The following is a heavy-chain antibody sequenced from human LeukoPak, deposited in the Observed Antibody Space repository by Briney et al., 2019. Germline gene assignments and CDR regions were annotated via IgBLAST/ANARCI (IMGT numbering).Heavy chain of an antibody. CDR3: VKHPASGESGYHAFDY. CDR1: GFTFNSYA. J-gene: IGHJ4*02. Sequence: GGSLRLSCAASGFTFNSYAMSWVRQAPGKVVEWVSSISGSGGTTYYTDSVKGRFTISRDNSKNTLYLQMNSLRAEDTAVYYCVKHPASGESGYHAFDYWGQGALVTVSS. D-gene: IGHD3-3*01. V-gene: IGHV3-23*01. CDR2: ISGSGGTT.